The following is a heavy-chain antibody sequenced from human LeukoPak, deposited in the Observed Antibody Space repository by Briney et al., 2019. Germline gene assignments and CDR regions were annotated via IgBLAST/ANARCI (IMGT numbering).Heavy chain of an antibody. CDR2: IYTSGST. D-gene: IGHD3-3*01. V-gene: IGHV4-4*07. CDR1: GGSISSYY. Sequence: KPSETLSLTCTVSGGSISSYYWSWIRQPPGKGLEWIGRIYTSGSTNYNPSLKSRVTMSVDTSKNQFSLKLSSVTAADTAVYYCARGRFLEWLLGYYYYMDVWGKGTTVTVSS. J-gene: IGHJ6*03. CDR3: ARGRFLEWLLGYYYYMDV.